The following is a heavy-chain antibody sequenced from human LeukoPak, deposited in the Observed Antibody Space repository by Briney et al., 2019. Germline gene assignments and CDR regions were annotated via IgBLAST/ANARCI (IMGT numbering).Heavy chain of an antibody. J-gene: IGHJ6*03. Sequence: ASVKVSCKASGYTFTGYYIHWVRQAPGQGLEWMGWINPNSGDTNYAQKFQGRVTMTRDTSISTAYMELSRLRSDDTAVYYCARGGYGGNVIRDYMDVWGRGTTVTVSS. D-gene: IGHD4-23*01. V-gene: IGHV1-2*02. CDR3: ARGGYGGNVIRDYMDV. CDR2: INPNSGDT. CDR1: GYTFTGYY.